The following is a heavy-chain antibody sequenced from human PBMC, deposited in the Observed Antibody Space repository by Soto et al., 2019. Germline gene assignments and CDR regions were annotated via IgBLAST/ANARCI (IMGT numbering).Heavy chain of an antibody. Sequence: GGSLRLSCAASGFTFSSYGMHWVRQAPGKGLEWVAVISYDGSNKYYADSVKGRFTISRDNSKNTLYLQMNSLRAEDTAVYFCAKRDSGSGRSPPLINYWGQGTLVTVSS. CDR1: GFTFSSYG. J-gene: IGHJ4*02. D-gene: IGHD3-10*01. V-gene: IGHV3-30*18. CDR3: AKRDSGSGRSPPLINY. CDR2: ISYDGSNK.